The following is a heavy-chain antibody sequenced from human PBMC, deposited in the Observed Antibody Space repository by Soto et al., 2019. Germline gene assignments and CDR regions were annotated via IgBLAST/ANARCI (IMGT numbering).Heavy chain of an antibody. V-gene: IGHV3-7*01. CDR2: IKEDGSEI. Sequence: GGSLRLSCAVSEFNVMSHWMSWVRQAPGKGLEWVASIKEDGSEIYYLQSVRGRFTISRDSAGNALHLAMNYLSAEDTGVYFCARDIGFDYVNWGQGTLVTVSS. J-gene: IGHJ4*02. CDR1: EFNVMSHW. D-gene: IGHD3-16*01. CDR3: ARDIGFDYVN.